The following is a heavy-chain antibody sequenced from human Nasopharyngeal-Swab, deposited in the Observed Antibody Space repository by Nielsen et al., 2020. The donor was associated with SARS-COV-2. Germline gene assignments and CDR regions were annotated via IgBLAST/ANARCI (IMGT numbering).Heavy chain of an antibody. V-gene: IGHV4-38-2*02. CDR2: IYHSGST. Sequence: SETLSLTCAVSGYSISSGYYWGWIRQPPGKGLEWIGSIYHSGSTYYNPSLNSRLTMSVDTSKNQFSLKLSSVTAADTAVYYCARERGSSLGSYYYGMDVWGQGTTVTVSS. CDR1: GYSISSGYY. D-gene: IGHD6-13*01. J-gene: IGHJ6*02. CDR3: ARERGSSLGSYYYGMDV.